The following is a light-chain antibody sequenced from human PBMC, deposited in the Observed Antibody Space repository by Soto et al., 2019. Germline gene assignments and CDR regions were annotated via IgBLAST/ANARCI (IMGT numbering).Light chain of an antibody. V-gene: IGLV2-23*01. CDR1: SSDVGSYNL. J-gene: IGLJ3*02. CDR3: CSYAGSTTWV. Sequence: QSALTQPASVSGSPGQSITISCTGTSSDVGSYNLVSWYQQHPDKAPKLMIYEDNKRPSGVSSRFSDSKSGNTASLTISGLQAEDEADYYCCSYAGSTTWVFGGGTKLTVL. CDR2: EDN.